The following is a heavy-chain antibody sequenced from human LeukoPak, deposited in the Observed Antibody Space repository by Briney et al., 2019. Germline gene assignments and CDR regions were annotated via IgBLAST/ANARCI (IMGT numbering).Heavy chain of an antibody. CDR3: ATNSDYEGLFAY. CDR1: GFTFSNAW. V-gene: IGHV3-15*01. CDR2: IKSKADSGTT. D-gene: IGHD5-12*01. Sequence: GGSLRLSCAASGFTFSNAWMSWVRQAPGKGLEWVGRIKSKADSGTTDYAAPVKGRFTISRDDSENTLYVQMNSLKTEDTAVYYCATNSDYEGLFAYWGQGSLVTVSS. J-gene: IGHJ4*02.